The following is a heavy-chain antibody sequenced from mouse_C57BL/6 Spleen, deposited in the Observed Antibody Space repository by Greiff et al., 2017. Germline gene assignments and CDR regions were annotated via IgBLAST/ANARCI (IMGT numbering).Heavy chain of an antibody. CDR2: INPNNGGT. V-gene: IGHV1-18*01. D-gene: IGHD1-1*01. Sequence: KQSHGKSLEWIGDINPNNGGTIYNQKFKGKATLTVDKSSSTAYMELRSLTSEDTAVYYCARQDYGSSCFDYWGQGTTLTVSS. J-gene: IGHJ2*01. CDR3: ARQDYGSSCFDY.